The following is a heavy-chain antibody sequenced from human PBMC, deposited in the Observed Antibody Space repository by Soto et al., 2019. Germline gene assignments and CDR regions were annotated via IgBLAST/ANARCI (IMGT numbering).Heavy chain of an antibody. V-gene: IGHV3-23*01. CDR1: GLTFSSYA. CDR2: ISGSGGST. J-gene: IGHJ4*02. Sequence: EVQLLESGGGLVQPGGSLRLSCAASGLTFSSYAMRWVRQAPVKGLEWVSAISGSGGSTYYADSVKGRFTISRDNSNCTLYLQMNSLRGEYTGLYYGARRGSGSHYDDWGQGNLVTVSS. D-gene: IGHD1-26*01. CDR3: ARRGSGSHYDD.